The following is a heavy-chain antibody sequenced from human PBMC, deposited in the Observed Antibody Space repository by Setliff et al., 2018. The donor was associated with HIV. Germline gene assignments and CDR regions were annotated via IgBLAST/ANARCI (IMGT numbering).Heavy chain of an antibody. D-gene: IGHD3-10*01. CDR1: GASVSSDDYY. V-gene: IGHV4-30-4*01. Sequence: PSETLSLTCTVSGASVSSDDYYWSWIRQPPGKGLEWIGYIYYSGDTYYNATLQSRATILLDTSKNQFFLTLTSVTAADTAVYFCARVPFGSGSYYFDFWGQGTLVTVAS. CDR3: ARVPFGSGSYYFDF. J-gene: IGHJ4*02. CDR2: IYYSGDT.